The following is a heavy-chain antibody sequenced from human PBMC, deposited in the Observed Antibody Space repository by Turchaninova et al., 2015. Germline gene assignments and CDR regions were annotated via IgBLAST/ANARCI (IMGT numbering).Heavy chain of an antibody. D-gene: IGHD3-22*01. Sequence: QVQLVQSGAEVKKPGSSVKVSCKASGGTFSTSALSWVRQAPGQGLEWRGGVTPFFGTANYAKKFQGRVTITADESTSTVYMEVSSLRSEDTALYYCARGPDSSAYYYFYWGQGTLVTVSS. V-gene: IGHV1-69*12. CDR1: GGTFSTSA. CDR2: VTPFFGTA. CDR3: ARGPDSSAYYYFY. J-gene: IGHJ4*02.